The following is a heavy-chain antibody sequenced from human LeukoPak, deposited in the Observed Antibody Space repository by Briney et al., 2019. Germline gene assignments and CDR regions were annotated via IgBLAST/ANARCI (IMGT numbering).Heavy chain of an antibody. V-gene: IGHV3-23*01. J-gene: IGHJ5*02. CDR3: AKDGIDSGDPNGFDP. CDR1: GLTFSSYA. Sequence: GGSLRLSCAASGLTFSSYAMSWVRQAAGKGLEWVSSISGSGGSTYYADSVKGRFTISRDSSKNMLYLQMNTLRAEDTAIYYCAKDGIDSGDPNGFDPWGQGTLVTVSS. CDR2: ISGSGGST. D-gene: IGHD3-10*01.